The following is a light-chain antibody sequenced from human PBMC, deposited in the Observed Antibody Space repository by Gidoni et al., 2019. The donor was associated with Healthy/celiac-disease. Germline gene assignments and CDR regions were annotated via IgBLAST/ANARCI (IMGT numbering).Light chain of an antibody. CDR3: QQYDNRPPIT. CDR2: DAS. V-gene: IGKV1-33*01. CDR1: QDISNY. Sequence: DIQITHSPSSLSASVGDRVTITCQASQDISNYLNWYQQKPGKAPKLLIYDASNLETGVPSRFSGSGSGTDFTFTISSLQPEDIATYYCQQYDNRPPITFGQGTRLEIK. J-gene: IGKJ5*01.